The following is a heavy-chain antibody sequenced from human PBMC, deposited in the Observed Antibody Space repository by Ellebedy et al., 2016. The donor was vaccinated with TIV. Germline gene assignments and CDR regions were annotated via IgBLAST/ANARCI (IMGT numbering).Heavy chain of an antibody. CDR2: ISGNGRGT. Sequence: GESLKISCVASGFTLDHYAMHWVRQAPGKGLESVALISGNGRGTYYADSVKGRFTVSRDNGKRSLSLQMNSLRTEDTALYFCTKDGTNYCATSTCSARSDNFYFYGMEVWGQGTTVTVS. J-gene: IGHJ6*02. CDR3: TKDGTNYCATSTCSARSDNFYFYGMEV. CDR1: GFTLDHYA. D-gene: IGHD2-2*01. V-gene: IGHV3-43*02.